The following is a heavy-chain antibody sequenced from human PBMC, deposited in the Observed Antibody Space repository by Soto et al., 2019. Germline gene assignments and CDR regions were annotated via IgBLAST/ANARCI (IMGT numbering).Heavy chain of an antibody. CDR3: ARTPGVVDYLDV. Sequence: TLSLTCAVSGGSISIGGGSWNWIRQPPGRGLEWIGYIYQSGRAYYNPSLESRVTISVDRSKNEFSLKLSSVTAADTAVYYCARTPGVVDYLDVWGQGTTVTVSS. CDR2: IYQSGRA. J-gene: IGHJ6*02. D-gene: IGHD3-3*01. V-gene: IGHV4-30-2*01. CDR1: GGSISIGGGS.